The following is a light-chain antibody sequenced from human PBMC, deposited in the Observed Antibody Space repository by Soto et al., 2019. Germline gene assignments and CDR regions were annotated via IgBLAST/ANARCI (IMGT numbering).Light chain of an antibody. CDR2: DAS. J-gene: IGKJ1*01. CDR3: QQYNSYSWT. CDR1: QGISSY. V-gene: IGKV1-8*01. Sequence: AIRMTQSPSSFSASTGDRVTITCRASQGISSYLAWYQQKPGKAPKLLIYDASSLESGVPSRFSGSGSGTDFTLSISSLQPDDFGTYYCQQYNSYSWTFGQGTKVEI.